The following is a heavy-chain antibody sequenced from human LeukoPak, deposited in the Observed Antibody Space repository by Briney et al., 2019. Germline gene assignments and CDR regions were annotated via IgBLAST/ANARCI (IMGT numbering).Heavy chain of an antibody. CDR1: GFTFSSYW. D-gene: IGHD6-19*01. V-gene: IGHV3-74*01. CDR2: INADGQSV. J-gene: IGHJ4*02. Sequence: GGSLRLSCAASGFTFSSYWMHWVRQVPGKGLVWLSRINADGQSVGYADSVRGRFTISRDNARNTVYLQTNSLRPEDTAVYYCARGTSSGWPDYLDYWGQGTLVSVSS. CDR3: ARGTSSGWPDYLDY.